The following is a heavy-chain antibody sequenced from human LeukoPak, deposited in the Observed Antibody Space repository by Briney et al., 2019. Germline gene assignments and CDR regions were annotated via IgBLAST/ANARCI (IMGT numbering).Heavy chain of an antibody. Sequence: PGRSLRLSCAASGFTFSSYAMHWVRQAPGKGLEWVAVISYDGSNKYYADSVKGRFTISRDNSKNTLYLQMNSLRAEDTAMYYCARDVDSSMVTNWFDSWGQGTLVTVSS. D-gene: IGHD5-18*01. J-gene: IGHJ5*01. CDR2: ISYDGSNK. V-gene: IGHV3-30-3*01. CDR3: ARDVDSSMVTNWFDS. CDR1: GFTFSSYA.